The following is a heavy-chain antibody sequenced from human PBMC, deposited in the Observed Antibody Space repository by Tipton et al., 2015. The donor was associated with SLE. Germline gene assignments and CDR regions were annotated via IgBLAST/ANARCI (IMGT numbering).Heavy chain of an antibody. V-gene: IGHV4-39*02. CDR3: AREGKAMVPFDY. CDR2: IYYSGST. Sequence: TLSLTCTVSGGSISSSSYYWGWLRQPPGRGLEWIGSIYYSGSTYYNPSLKSRVTISVDTSKNQFSLKLSSVTAADTTVYYCAREGKAMVPFDYWGQGTLVTVSS. CDR1: GGSISSSSYY. D-gene: IGHD5-18*01. J-gene: IGHJ4*02.